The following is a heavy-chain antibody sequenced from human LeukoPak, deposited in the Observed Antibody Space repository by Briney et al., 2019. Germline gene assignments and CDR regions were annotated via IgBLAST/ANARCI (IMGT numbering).Heavy chain of an antibody. CDR1: GFTFSSYG. CDR3: AREGYSYGCLDY. Sequence: TGGSLRLPCAASGFTFSSYGMHWVRQAPGKGLEWVAVIWYDGSNKYYADSVKGRFTISRDNSKNTLYLQMNSLRAEDTAVYYCAREGYSYGCLDYWGQGTLVTVSS. V-gene: IGHV3-33*01. CDR2: IWYDGSNK. D-gene: IGHD5-18*01. J-gene: IGHJ4*02.